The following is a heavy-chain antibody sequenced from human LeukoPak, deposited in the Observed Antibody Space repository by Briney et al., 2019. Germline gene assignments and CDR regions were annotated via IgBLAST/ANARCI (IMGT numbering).Heavy chain of an antibody. Sequence: GESLKISCQGSGYSFTTYYITWVRQMPGKGLEWMGRIDPSDSYTNYSPSFQGHVTISSDQSISTAYLQWSSLKASDTAIYYCARRPVATNYYYGMDVWGQGTTATVSS. CDR3: ARRPVATNYYYGMDV. D-gene: IGHD2-2*01. J-gene: IGHJ6*02. CDR1: GYSFTTYY. V-gene: IGHV5-10-1*01. CDR2: IDPSDSYT.